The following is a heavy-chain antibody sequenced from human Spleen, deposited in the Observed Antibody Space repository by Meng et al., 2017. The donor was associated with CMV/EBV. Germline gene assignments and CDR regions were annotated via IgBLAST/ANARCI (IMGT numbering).Heavy chain of an antibody. CDR2: IYNSGAT. D-gene: IGHD4-11*01. CDR1: GGSITSGYFY. CDR3: ARESVMHSLDY. V-gene: IGHV4-31*03. J-gene: IGHJ4*02. Sequence: SETLSLTCSVSGGSITSGYFYWTWIRQHPGKGLEWIGYIYNSGATYYNPSLKSRVTISLDTSKNQFSLKLTSVTAADTAFYYCARESVMHSLDYWGQGTLVTVSS.